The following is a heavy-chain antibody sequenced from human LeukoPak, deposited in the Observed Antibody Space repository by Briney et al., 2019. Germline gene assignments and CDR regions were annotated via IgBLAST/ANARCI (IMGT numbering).Heavy chain of an antibody. D-gene: IGHD3-9*01. CDR1: GFTFSNYA. CDR3: AKLTGAGRGPGDY. CDR2: ISASGGST. J-gene: IGHJ4*02. V-gene: IGHV3-23*01. Sequence: TGGSLRLSCAASGFTFSNYAMSWVRQAPGKGLEWVSTISASGGSTSYADSGKGRLTISRDNSNNTLYLQMNSLRAEDTAVYYCAKLTGAGRGPGDYWGQGTLVTVAS.